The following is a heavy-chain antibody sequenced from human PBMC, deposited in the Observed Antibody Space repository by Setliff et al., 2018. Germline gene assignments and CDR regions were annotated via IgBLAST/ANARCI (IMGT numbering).Heavy chain of an antibody. CDR2: IRSKAFSYAT. D-gene: IGHD3-16*01. CDR1: GFTFSGSA. J-gene: IGHJ4*02. Sequence: GGSLRLSCAVSGFTFSGSAVHWVRQASGKGLEWVGRIRSKAFSYATRYTESMKGRFTISRDDSKDMVYLQMNSLKIEDTAMYFCTAGGPWGQGTLVTVSS. V-gene: IGHV3-73*01. CDR3: TAGGP.